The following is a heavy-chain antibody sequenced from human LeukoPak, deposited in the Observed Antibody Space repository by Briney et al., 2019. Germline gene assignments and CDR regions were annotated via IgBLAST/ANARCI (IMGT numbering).Heavy chain of an antibody. V-gene: IGHV3-20*04. Sequence: GGSLRLSCAASGFTFDDYGMSWGRHAPGKGLEWVSGINWNGGSTEYADSVKGRFTIARDKGKNCVYLQMNSLRAGDTALYYCARACDSSGYCDWGQGTLVTVSS. CDR2: INWNGGST. CDR1: GFTFDDYG. D-gene: IGHD3-22*01. CDR3: ARACDSSGYCD. J-gene: IGHJ4*02.